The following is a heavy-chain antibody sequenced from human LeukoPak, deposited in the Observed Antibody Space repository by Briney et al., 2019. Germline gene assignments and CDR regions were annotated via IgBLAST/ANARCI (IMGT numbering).Heavy chain of an antibody. Sequence: GGSLRLSCAASGFTFSDYAMAWVRQAPGKGLEWVSAISGSGATTYYADSVKGRFTISRDNSKNTLYLQMNSLRAEDTAVYYCAKDLVSDYVWGSYRDYFDYWGQGTLVTVSS. D-gene: IGHD3-16*02. J-gene: IGHJ4*02. CDR2: ISGSGATT. V-gene: IGHV3-23*01. CDR1: GFTFSDYA. CDR3: AKDLVSDYVWGSYRDYFDY.